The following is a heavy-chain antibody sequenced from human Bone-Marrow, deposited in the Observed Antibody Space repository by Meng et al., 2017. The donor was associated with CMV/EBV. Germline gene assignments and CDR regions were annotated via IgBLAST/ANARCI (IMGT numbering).Heavy chain of an antibody. Sequence: GGSLRLSCAASGFTLSSYEMNWVRQAPGKGLEWIAYIGDSGRTLYYADSVKGRFTISSDNAENSLYLQMKSLRVGDTALYYCARDPGWDYSNQPTHYYGMDVWGQGTTVTVSS. D-gene: IGHD4-11*01. CDR1: GFTLSSYE. CDR2: IGDSGRTL. J-gene: IGHJ6*02. CDR3: ARDPGWDYSNQPTHYYGMDV. V-gene: IGHV3-48*03.